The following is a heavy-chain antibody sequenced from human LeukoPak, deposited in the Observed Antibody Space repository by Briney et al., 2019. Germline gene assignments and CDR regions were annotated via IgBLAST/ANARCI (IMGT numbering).Heavy chain of an antibody. CDR3: AKDKRMVRGVLY. Sequence: GGSLRLSCAASGFTFSSYAMSWVRQAPGKGREGVSAISGSGGSTYYADSVKGRFTISRDNSKNTLYLQMNSLRAEDTAVYYCAKDKRMVRGVLYWGQGTLVTVSS. J-gene: IGHJ4*02. V-gene: IGHV3-23*01. CDR2: ISGSGGST. CDR1: GFTFSSYA. D-gene: IGHD3-10*01.